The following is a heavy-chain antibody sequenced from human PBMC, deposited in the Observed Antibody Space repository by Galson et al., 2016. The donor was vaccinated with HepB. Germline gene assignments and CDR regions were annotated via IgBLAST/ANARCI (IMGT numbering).Heavy chain of an antibody. CDR1: GGSISDYH. CDR2: IYYSGST. Sequence: SETLSLTCSVSGGSISDYHWSWIRQPPGKGLEWIGYIYYSGSTNYNPSLKSRVIISIETSKNQFSLKPTSVTAADTALYYCVRGYYDYAWGSYYDAWGQGTLVTVSS. CDR3: VRGYYDYAWGSYYDA. J-gene: IGHJ5*02. V-gene: IGHV4-59*01. D-gene: IGHD3-16*01.